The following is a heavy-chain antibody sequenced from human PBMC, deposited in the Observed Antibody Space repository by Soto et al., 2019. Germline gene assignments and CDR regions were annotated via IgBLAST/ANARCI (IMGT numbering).Heavy chain of an antibody. CDR2: ISNTGSPI. J-gene: IGHJ4*02. CDR1: GFTFSDYY. D-gene: IGHD6-19*01. V-gene: IGHV3-11*01. CDR3: TTLVAGPAWGDDF. Sequence: QVQLVDSGGDLVKPGGSLRLSCAASGFTFSDYYMSWIRQAPGKGLEWVSYISNTGSPIYYADSVKGRFTISRDNAKKSLFLQMNSLRAEDTAVYYCTTLVAGPAWGDDFWGQGTLVTVSS.